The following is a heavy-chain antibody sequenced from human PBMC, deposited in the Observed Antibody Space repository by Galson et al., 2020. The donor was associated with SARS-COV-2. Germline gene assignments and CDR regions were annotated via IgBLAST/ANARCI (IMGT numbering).Heavy chain of an antibody. J-gene: IGHJ4*02. CDR2: IYWDDDK. D-gene: IGHD3-16*01. CDR1: GFSPSTSGMG. Sequence: KLSGPTLVNPTQTLTLTCTFSGFSPSTSGMGVGWIRHPPGKALEWTVLIYWDDDKRYSPSLKSRLTITKDTSKNQVVLTMTNMDPVDTATYYCAHRSLRLISGPYFDYWGQGTLVAVSS. V-gene: IGHV2-5*02. CDR3: AHRSLRLISGPYFDY.